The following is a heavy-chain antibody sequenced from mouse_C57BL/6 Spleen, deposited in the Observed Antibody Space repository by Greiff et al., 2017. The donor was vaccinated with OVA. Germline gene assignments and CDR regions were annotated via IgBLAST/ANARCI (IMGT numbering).Heavy chain of an antibody. J-gene: IGHJ2*01. D-gene: IGHD1-1*01. CDR2: IDPSDSYT. V-gene: IGHV1-50*01. CDR3: ARRGGYGSSLDY. Sequence: LQQSGAELVKPGASVKLSCKASGYTFTSYWMQWVKQRPGQGLEWIGEIDPSDSYTNYNQKFKGKATLTVDTSSSTAYMQLSSLTSEDSAVYYCARRGGYGSSLDYWGQGTTLTVSS. CDR1: GYTFTSYW.